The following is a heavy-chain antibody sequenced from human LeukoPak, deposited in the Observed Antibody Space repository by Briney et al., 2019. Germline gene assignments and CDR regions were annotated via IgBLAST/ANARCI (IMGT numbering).Heavy chain of an antibody. D-gene: IGHD2-8*01. CDR2: IYHSGST. Sequence: SQTLSLTCTVSGGSISSGGYYWSWIRQPPGKGLEWIGYIYHSGSTYYNPSLKSRVTISVDRSKNQFSLKLSSVTAADTAVYYCARVGVYCTNGVCYHTSRPALYYFDYWGQGTLVTVSS. V-gene: IGHV4-30-2*01. CDR1: GGSISSGGYY. CDR3: ARVGVYCTNGVCYHTSRPALYYFDY. J-gene: IGHJ4*02.